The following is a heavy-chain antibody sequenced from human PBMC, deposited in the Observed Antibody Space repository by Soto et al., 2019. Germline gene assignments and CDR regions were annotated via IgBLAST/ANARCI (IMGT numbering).Heavy chain of an antibody. CDR2: ISGYNGNT. CDR1: GYTFSGYS. D-gene: IGHD2-21*01. Sequence: ASVKVSCKASGYTFSGYSITWMRQAPGQGLEWMGRISGYNGNTNYARTLRGRLTLTTDTSTSTAYMELRSLTSDDTAVYYCARDVFCGGAPACPDMDVWGQGTTVTVSS. J-gene: IGHJ6*02. CDR3: ARDVFCGGAPACPDMDV. V-gene: IGHV1-18*04.